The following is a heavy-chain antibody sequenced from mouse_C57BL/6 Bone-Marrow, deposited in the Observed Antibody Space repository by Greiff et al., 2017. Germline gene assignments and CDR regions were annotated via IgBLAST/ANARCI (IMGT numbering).Heavy chain of an antibody. Sequence: EVKVEESGAELVRPGASVTLSCTASGFNIKDDYMHWVKQRPEQGLEWIGWIDPENGDTEYASKFQGKATITADTSSNTAYLQLRSLTSEDTAVYYCTTVVHYWGQGTTLTVSS. J-gene: IGHJ2*01. V-gene: IGHV14-4*01. CDR2: IDPENGDT. CDR3: TTVVHY. CDR1: GFNIKDDY. D-gene: IGHD1-1*01.